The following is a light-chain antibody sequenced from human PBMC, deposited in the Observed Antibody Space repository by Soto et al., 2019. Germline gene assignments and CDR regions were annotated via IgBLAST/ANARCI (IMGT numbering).Light chain of an antibody. CDR3: SSYTTSNTRQIV. CDR1: TSDDGNYNL. CDR2: EVT. Sequence: QSVLTQPASVSGSPGQSITISCTGTTSDDGNYNLVSWYQQPPTKAPKLLIYEVTKRPSGVSNRFSGSKSGNTASLTISGLQPEDEADYYCSSYTTSNTRQIVFGTGTKVTVL. J-gene: IGLJ1*01. V-gene: IGLV2-14*02.